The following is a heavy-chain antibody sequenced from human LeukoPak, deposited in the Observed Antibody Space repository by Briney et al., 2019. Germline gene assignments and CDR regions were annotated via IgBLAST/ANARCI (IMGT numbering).Heavy chain of an antibody. CDR2: IYYSGST. J-gene: IGHJ3*02. Sequence: PSETLSLTCSVSGGSISSSNHYWGWIRQPPGKGLEWIGSIYYSGSTNYNPSLKSRVIISVDTSKNQFSLKLSSVTAADTAVYYCARHPPVLRNFEWSGPGAFDIWGQGTMVTVSS. CDR3: ARHPPVLRNFEWSGPGAFDI. V-gene: IGHV4-39*01. D-gene: IGHD3-9*01. CDR1: GGSISSSNHY.